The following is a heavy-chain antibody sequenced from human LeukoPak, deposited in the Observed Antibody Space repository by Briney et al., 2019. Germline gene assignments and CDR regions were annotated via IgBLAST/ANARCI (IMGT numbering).Heavy chain of an antibody. V-gene: IGHV4-39*01. CDR1: GGSISSSSYY. D-gene: IGHD4-17*01. CDR3: ARHLTTARYYYYYMDV. J-gene: IGHJ6*03. CDR2: IYYSGST. Sequence: SETLSLTCTVSGGSISSSSYYWGWIRQPPGKGLESIGSIYYSGSTYYNPSLKSRVTISVDTSKNQFSLKLSSVTAADTAVYYCARHLTTARYYYYYMDVWGKGTTVTISS.